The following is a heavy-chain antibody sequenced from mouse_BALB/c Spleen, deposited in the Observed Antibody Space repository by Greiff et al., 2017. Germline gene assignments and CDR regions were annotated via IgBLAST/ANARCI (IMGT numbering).Heavy chain of an antibody. J-gene: IGHJ3*01. CDR3: ARQSMNKGFAY. Sequence: DVQLVESGGGLVQPGGSLKLSCAASGFTFSSYTMSWVRQTPEKRLEWVAYISNGGGSTYYPDTVKGRFTISRDNAKNTLYLQMSSLKSEDTAMYYCARQSMNKGFAYWGQGTLVTVSA. CDR2: ISNGGGST. D-gene: IGHD2-3*01. V-gene: IGHV5-12-2*01. CDR1: GFTFSSYT.